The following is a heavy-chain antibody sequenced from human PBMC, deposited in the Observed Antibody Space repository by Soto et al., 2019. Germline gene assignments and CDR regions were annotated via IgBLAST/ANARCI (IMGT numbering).Heavy chain of an antibody. CDR2: IYHSGST. Sequence: SETLSLTCAVSGGSISSSNWWSWVRQPPGEGLEWIGEIYHSGSTNYNPSLKSRVTISVDTSKNQFSLKLSSVTAADTAVYYCARSHIVPRLFMYPYDYWGQGTPVTVSS. CDR3: ARSHIVPRLFMYPYDY. V-gene: IGHV4-4*02. J-gene: IGHJ4*02. CDR1: GGSISSSNW. D-gene: IGHD6-6*01.